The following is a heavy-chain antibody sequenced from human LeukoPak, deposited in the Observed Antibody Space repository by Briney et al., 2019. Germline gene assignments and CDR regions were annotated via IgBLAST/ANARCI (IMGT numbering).Heavy chain of an antibody. CDR2: ISYDGSNK. D-gene: IGHD6-13*01. Sequence: PGGSLRLSCAASGFTFSSYGMHWVRQAPGKGLEWVAVISYDGSNKYYADSVKGRFTISRDNSKNTLYLQMNSLRAEDTAVYYCAKDLSSSFLFDYWGQGTLVTVSS. CDR3: AKDLSSSFLFDY. V-gene: IGHV3-30*18. CDR1: GFTFSSYG. J-gene: IGHJ4*02.